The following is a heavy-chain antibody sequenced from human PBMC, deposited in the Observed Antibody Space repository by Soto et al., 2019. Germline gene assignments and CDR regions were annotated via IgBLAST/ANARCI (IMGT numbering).Heavy chain of an antibody. D-gene: IGHD3-3*01. CDR3: AKVIDDFWSGPDV. CDR2: ISYDGSNK. CDR1: GFTFSSYG. Sequence: GGSLRLSCAASGFTFSSYGMHWVRQAPGKGLEWVAVISYDGSNKDYADSVKGRFTISRDNSKNTLYLQMNSLRAEDTAVYYCAKVIDDFWSGPDVWGQGTTVTVSS. J-gene: IGHJ6*02. V-gene: IGHV3-30*18.